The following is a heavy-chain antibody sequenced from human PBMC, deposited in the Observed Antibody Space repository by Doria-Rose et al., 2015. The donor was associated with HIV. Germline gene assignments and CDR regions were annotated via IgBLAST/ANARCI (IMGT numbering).Heavy chain of an antibody. D-gene: IGHD6-13*01. J-gene: IGHJ4*02. CDR1: GVSLSSPGMG. V-gene: IGHV2-26*01. Sequence: ESGPVLVKPTETLTLTCTVSGVSLSSPGMGVSWIRQPPGKALEWLAHIFSDDERSYKTSLKSRLTISRGTSKSQVVLTMTDMDPVDTATYYCARIKSSRWYHKYYFDFWGQGTLVIVS. CDR2: IFSDDER. CDR3: ARIKSSRWYHKYYFDF.